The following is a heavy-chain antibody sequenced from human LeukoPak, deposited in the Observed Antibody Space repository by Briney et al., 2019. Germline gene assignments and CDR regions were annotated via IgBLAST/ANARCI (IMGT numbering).Heavy chain of an antibody. Sequence: GGSLRLSCAASGFTFSIYAMHWVRKAPGKGLEYVSSITSNGDSTYYANSVKGRFTISRDNSRNTLYLQMGSLRADDMAIYYCARDLRGAGDYWGQGTLVTVSS. CDR3: ARDLRGAGDY. CDR2: ITSNGDST. V-gene: IGHV3-64*01. D-gene: IGHD1-26*01. CDR1: GFTFSIYA. J-gene: IGHJ4*02.